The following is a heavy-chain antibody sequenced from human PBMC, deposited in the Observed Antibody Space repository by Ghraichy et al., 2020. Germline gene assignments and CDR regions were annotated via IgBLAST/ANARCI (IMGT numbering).Heavy chain of an antibody. J-gene: IGHJ4*02. CDR2: IYYSGST. Sequence: SETLSLTCTVSGGSISSYYWSWIRQPPGKGLEWIGYIYYSGSTNYNPSLKSRVTISVDTSKNQFSLKLSSVTAADTAVYYCARVGPPSRGYCSGGSCYSVRYFDYWGQGTLVTVSS. V-gene: IGHV4-59*01. CDR3: ARVGPPSRGYCSGGSCYSVRYFDY. CDR1: GGSISSYY. D-gene: IGHD2-15*01.